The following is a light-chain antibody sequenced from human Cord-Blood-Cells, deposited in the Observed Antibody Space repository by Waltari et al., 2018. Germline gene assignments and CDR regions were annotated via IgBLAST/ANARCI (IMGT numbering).Light chain of an antibody. CDR2: DVS. V-gene: IGLV2-14*01. CDR3: SSYTSSSTLV. CDR1: RIYLGGYND. Sequence: SALTLPASGCGSPGQSLPISCTGTRIYLGGYNDVSWYQPHPGKAPKLMIYDVSNRPSGVSNRFSGSKAGNTASLTISGLQAEDEADYYCSSYTSSSTLVFGGGTKLTVL. J-gene: IGLJ2*01.